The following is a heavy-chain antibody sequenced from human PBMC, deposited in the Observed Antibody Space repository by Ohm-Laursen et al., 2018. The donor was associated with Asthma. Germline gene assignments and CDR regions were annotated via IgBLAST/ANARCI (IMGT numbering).Heavy chain of an antibody. J-gene: IGHJ4*02. CDR3: TRSLTWKSDC. CDR2: ITGSSSTI. D-gene: IGHD1-1*01. V-gene: IGHV3-48*02. Sequence: SLRLSCAASGFTFSSYTMNWVRQAPGKGLEWVSYITGSSSTIYYADSVKGRFTISRDNAKNSLYLQMNSLRDEDTAVYYCTRSLTWKSDCWDQGTLVTVSS. CDR1: GFTFSSYT.